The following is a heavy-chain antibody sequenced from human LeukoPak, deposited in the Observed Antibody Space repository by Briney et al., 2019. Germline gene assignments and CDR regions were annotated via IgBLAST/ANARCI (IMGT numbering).Heavy chain of an antibody. Sequence: GGTLRLSCAASGLSFRSYSMSWVRQAPGKGLEWVAVISYDGSNKYYADSVKGRFTISRDNSKNTLYLQMNSLRAEDTAVYYCASILLWFGESLDAFDIWGQGTMVTVSS. V-gene: IGHV3-30*03. CDR1: GLSFRSYS. D-gene: IGHD3-10*01. CDR3: ASILLWFGESLDAFDI. CDR2: ISYDGSNK. J-gene: IGHJ3*02.